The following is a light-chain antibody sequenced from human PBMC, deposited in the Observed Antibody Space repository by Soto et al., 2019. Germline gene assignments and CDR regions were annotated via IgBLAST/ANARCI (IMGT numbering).Light chain of an antibody. CDR3: GSLTTTRSWV. V-gene: IGLV2-14*01. CDR2: GVS. J-gene: IGLJ3*02. Sequence: QSALTQPASVSGSPGQSITISCTGSTSDFGDDKYVSWYQQQPGNGPNLLIYGVSHRPSGVSNRFSGSKSGNTASLTISGLPVDDADYYFCGSLTTTRSWVFGGGTKVTVL. CDR1: TSDFGDDKY.